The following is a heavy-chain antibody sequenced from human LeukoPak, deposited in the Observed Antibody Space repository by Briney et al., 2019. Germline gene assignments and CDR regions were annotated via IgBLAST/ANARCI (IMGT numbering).Heavy chain of an antibody. CDR2: ISAYNGNT. D-gene: IGHD3-22*01. CDR1: GYTFTSYG. CDR3: AIYYYDSSGHPEGVDY. Sequence: GASVKVSCKASGYTFTSYGISWVRQAPGQGLEWMGWISAYNGNTNYAQKLQGRVTMTTDTSTSTAYMELRSLRSDDTAVYYCAIYYYDSSGHPEGVDYWGQGTLVTVSS. J-gene: IGHJ4*02. V-gene: IGHV1-18*01.